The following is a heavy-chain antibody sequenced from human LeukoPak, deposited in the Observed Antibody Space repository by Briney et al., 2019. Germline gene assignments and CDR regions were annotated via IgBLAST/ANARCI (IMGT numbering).Heavy chain of an antibody. Sequence: SETLSLTCTVSGGSISSDYWSWIRQPPGKGLEWIGYIYYSGSTNYNPSLKSRVTISVDTSKNQFSLKLSSGTAADTAVYYCARGLRVANYFDYWGQGTLVTVSS. CDR2: IYYSGST. V-gene: IGHV4-59*01. D-gene: IGHD2-21*01. CDR1: GGSISSDY. J-gene: IGHJ4*02. CDR3: ARGLRVANYFDY.